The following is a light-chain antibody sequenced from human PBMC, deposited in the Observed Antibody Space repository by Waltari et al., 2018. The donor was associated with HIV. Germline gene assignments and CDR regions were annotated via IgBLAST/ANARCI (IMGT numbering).Light chain of an antibody. Sequence: DIQMTQTPSSQSASVGDRVTKTVRSSQSMRNNLGWCQQKPGKPPQLLFFGASSLHPGVPARFSGSGSGTEFTLTISSLQPEDLAIYYCLQHNNFPRTFGRGTKVEIK. CDR3: LQHNNFPRT. V-gene: IGKV1-17*01. CDR2: GAS. J-gene: IGKJ1*01. CDR1: QSMRNN.